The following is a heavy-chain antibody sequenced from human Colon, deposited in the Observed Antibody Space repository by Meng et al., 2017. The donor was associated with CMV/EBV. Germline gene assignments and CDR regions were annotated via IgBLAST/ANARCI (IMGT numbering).Heavy chain of an antibody. CDR3: TTGPSQYYAFWGDV. CDR2: IKSKIDGGTT. Sequence: GGSRRLSCAVSGFTSSNAWMSWVRQAPGKGLEWVGRIKSKIDGGTTDYAAPVKGRFTISRDDSKNTLYLKMNSLKTEDAAVYYCTTGPSQYYAFWGDVWGQGTTVTVSS. D-gene: IGHD3-3*01. CDR1: GFTSSNAW. J-gene: IGHJ6*02. V-gene: IGHV3-15*01.